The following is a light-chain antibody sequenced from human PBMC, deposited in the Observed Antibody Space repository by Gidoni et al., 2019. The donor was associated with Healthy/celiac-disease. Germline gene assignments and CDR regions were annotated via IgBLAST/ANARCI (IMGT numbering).Light chain of an antibody. CDR2: GES. Sequence: EIVMTQSPATLSVSPGERATLSCRASQSVSSNLAWYQQKPGQAPRLLIYGESTRAPGIPARFSGSGSGTDFTLTISSLQSEDFAFYYCQQYNNCPLTFGQXTKVEIK. CDR1: QSVSSN. J-gene: IGKJ1*01. V-gene: IGKV3-15*01. CDR3: QQYNNCPLT.